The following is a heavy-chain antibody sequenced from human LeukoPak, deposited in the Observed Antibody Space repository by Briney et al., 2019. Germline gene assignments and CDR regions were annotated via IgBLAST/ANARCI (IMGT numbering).Heavy chain of an antibody. CDR2: ISSSSSYI. V-gene: IGHV3-21*01. CDR1: GFTFSSFS. D-gene: IGHD3-10*01. CDR3: ATPTYYYGSGSEF. Sequence: GVSLRLSCAASGFTFSSFSMNWVRQAPGKGLEWVSSISSSSSYIYYADSVKGRFTISRDNAKNSLYLQMNSLRAEDTAVYYCATPTYYYGSGSEFWGQGTLVTVSS. J-gene: IGHJ4*02.